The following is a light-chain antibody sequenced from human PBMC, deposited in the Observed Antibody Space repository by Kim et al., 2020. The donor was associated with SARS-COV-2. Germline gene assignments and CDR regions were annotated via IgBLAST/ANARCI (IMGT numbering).Light chain of an antibody. CDR1: NIGSKR. CDR3: QVWDNGSDHIV. V-gene: IGLV3-21*04. J-gene: IGLJ2*01. CDR2: HDT. Sequence: APGETARMTCGGTNIGSKRVHWYRQMPGQAPVLVIYHDTDRPSGIPERLSGSKSADTATLTISMVVAGDEADYYCQVWDNGSDHIVFGGGTQLTVL.